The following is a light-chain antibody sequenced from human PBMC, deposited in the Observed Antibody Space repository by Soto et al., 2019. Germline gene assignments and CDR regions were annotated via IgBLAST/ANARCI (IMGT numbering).Light chain of an antibody. Sequence: DIQLTQSPSTLSASVGDRVTITCRASQSISSWLAWYQQKPGKAPKLLIYKASSLESGVPSRFSGSGSGTEFTLTISSLQSEDFATYYCQQYYSFPLTFGGGTKVDI. CDR3: QQYYSFPLT. V-gene: IGKV1-5*03. CDR2: KAS. CDR1: QSISSW. J-gene: IGKJ4*01.